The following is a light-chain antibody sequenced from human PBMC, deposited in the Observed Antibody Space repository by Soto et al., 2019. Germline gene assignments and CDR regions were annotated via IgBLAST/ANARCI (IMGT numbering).Light chain of an antibody. CDR3: HSYDSRLIGYV. V-gene: IGLV1-40*01. J-gene: IGLJ1*01. Sequence: QSVLTQPPSVSGAPGQTVTISCTGSSSNFGAGYDVHWYQQLPGTAPKLLIYGNNNRPSGVPDRFPGSKAGTSASLVITGLQAADEGDYYCHSYDSRLIGYVCGTGTKLTVL. CDR2: GNN. CDR1: SSNFGAGYD.